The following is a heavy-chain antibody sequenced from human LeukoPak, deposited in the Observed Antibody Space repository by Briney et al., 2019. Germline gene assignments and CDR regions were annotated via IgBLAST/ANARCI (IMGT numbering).Heavy chain of an antibody. CDR2: IIPIFGTA. CDR1: GGTFSSYA. V-gene: IGHV1-69*06. Sequence: SVKVSCKASGGTFSSYAISWVRQAPGQGLEWMGGIIPIFGTANYAQKFQGGVTITADKSTSTAYMELSSLRSEDTAVYYCARDPHPECPLPSFAYGGQGTLVTASS. J-gene: IGHJ4*02. CDR3: ARDPHPECPLPSFAY. D-gene: IGHD3-3*01.